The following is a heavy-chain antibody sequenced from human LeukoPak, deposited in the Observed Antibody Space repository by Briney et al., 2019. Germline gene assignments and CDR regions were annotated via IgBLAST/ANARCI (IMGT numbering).Heavy chain of an antibody. D-gene: IGHD3-22*01. J-gene: IGHJ4*02. CDR1: GFIFNNYA. Sequence: HPGRSLRLSCAASGFIFNNYALHWVRQAPGKGLEWVAVISYDGSNKDYADSVKGRFTISRDNSKNTLYLQMNSLRAEDKAVYYCARRNHYESKGIDYWGQGTLVTVSS. V-gene: IGHV3-30*04. CDR2: ISYDGSNK. CDR3: ARRNHYESKGIDY.